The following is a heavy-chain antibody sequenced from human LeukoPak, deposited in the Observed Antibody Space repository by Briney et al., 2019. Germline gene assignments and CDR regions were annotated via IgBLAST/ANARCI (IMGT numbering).Heavy chain of an antibody. V-gene: IGHV3-7*01. D-gene: IGHD3-9*01. Sequence: GGSLRLSCAGSGIPFSNYWMTWVRQAPGKGLEWVASIQPDGSEKYYVDSVKGRFTISGDNAKNSVFLEMNSLRAEDTAVYYCARKVAYFDWLLDGMDVWGQGTTVTVSS. CDR1: GIPFSNYW. CDR3: ARKVAYFDWLLDGMDV. CDR2: IQPDGSEK. J-gene: IGHJ6*02.